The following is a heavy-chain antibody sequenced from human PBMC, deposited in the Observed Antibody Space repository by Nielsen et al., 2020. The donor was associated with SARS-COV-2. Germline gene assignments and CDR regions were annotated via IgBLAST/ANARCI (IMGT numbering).Heavy chain of an antibody. D-gene: IGHD7-27*01. CDR2: IYYSGST. Sequence: SETLSLTCTVSGGSISSYYWSWIRQPPGKGLEWIGYIYYSGSTNYNPSLKSRVTISVDTSKNQFSLKLSSVTAADTAVYYCARVGQTGAFDIWGQVTMFTVSS. V-gene: IGHV4-59*01. J-gene: IGHJ3*02. CDR1: GGSISSYY. CDR3: ARVGQTGAFDI.